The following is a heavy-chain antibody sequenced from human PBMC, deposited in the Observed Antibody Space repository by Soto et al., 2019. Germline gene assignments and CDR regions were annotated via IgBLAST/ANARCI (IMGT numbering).Heavy chain of an antibody. CDR2: IDGSGGIT. D-gene: IGHD3-10*01. CDR1: GFTFVTTD. V-gene: IGHV3-23*01. CDR3: VKNSGWFNT. Sequence: GGSLRLSCAASGFTFVTTDMSWVRQAPGEGLEWVSTIDGSGGITYYADSVKGRFTISRDNSRNTVYLQMNSLRGDDTALYYCVKNSGWFNTWGQGALVTVSS. J-gene: IGHJ5*02.